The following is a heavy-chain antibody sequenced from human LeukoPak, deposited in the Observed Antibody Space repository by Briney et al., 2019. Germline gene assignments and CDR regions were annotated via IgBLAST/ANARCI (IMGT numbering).Heavy chain of an antibody. CDR2: ISAYNGNT. CDR1: GYTFTSYG. D-gene: IGHD3-22*01. Sequence: ASVKVSCKASGYTFTSYGISWVRQAPGQGLEWMGWISAYNGNTNYAQKLQGRVTMTTDTSTSTAYMELRSLRSDDTAVYYCAIDGNRYYYDSSGYYPLDYWGQGTLVTVSS. V-gene: IGHV1-18*01. CDR3: AIDGNRYYYDSSGYYPLDY. J-gene: IGHJ4*02.